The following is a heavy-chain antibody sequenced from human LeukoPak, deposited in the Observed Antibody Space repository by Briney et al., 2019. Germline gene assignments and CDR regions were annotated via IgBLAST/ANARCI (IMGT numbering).Heavy chain of an antibody. CDR1: GFTFSSYG. J-gene: IGHJ6*03. Sequence: GGSLRLSCAASGFTFSSYGMHWVRQAPGKGLEWVAFIRYDGSNKYYADSVKGRFTISRDNSKNTLYLQMNSLRAEDTAVYYCAKDPSVPTIFGVARGYMDVWGKGTTVTVSS. CDR3: AKDPSVPTIFGVARGYMDV. D-gene: IGHD3-3*01. V-gene: IGHV3-30*02. CDR2: IRYDGSNK.